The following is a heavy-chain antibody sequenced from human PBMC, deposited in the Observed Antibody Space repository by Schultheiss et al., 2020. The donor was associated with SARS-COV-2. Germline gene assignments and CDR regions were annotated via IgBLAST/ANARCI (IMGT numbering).Heavy chain of an antibody. CDR2: IYYSGST. D-gene: IGHD5-12*01. CDR3: ARSGYDYYYYYYYMDV. CDR1: GGSISSNY. Sequence: SETLSLTCTVSGGSISSNYWSWIRQPPGKGLEWIGYIYYSGSTNYNPSLKSRVTISVDTSKNQFSLKLSSVTAADTAVYYCARSGYDYYYYYYYMDVWGKGTTVTVSS. V-gene: IGHV4-59*08. J-gene: IGHJ6*03.